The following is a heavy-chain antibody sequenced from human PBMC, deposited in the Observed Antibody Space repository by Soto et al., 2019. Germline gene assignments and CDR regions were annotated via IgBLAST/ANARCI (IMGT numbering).Heavy chain of an antibody. V-gene: IGHV1-18*04. J-gene: IGHJ4*02. CDR3: ARYDTILGSNEIDN. D-gene: IGHD1-26*01. CDR2: ISAHSGNT. CDR1: GYNFTNYA. Sequence: ASVKVSCKASGYNFTNYAITWVRQAPGQGLQWMGWISAHSGNTYYAQSLRGRVTMTTDTSTATAYMELGSLRGDDTAIYYCARYDTILGSNEIDNWGQGTLVTVSS.